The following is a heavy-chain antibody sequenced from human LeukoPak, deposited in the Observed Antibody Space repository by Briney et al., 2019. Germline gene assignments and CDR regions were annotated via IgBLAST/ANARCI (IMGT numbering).Heavy chain of an antibody. CDR2: INPSGGST. V-gene: IGHV1-46*01. D-gene: IGHD2-15*01. CDR3: ARLKRCSGGSCYSFGKNWFDP. CDR1: GYTFTSYY. Sequence: ASVKVSCKASGYTFTSYYVHWVRQAPGQGLEWMGIINPSGGSTSYAQKFQGRVTMTRDTSTSTVYMELSSLRSEDTAVYYCARLKRCSGGSCYSFGKNWFDPWGQGTLVTVSS. J-gene: IGHJ5*02.